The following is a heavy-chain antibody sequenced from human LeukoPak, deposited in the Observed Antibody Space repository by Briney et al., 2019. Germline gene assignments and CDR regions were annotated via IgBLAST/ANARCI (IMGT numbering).Heavy chain of an antibody. V-gene: IGHV3-23*01. D-gene: IGHD3-22*01. Sequence: GGSLRLSCAVSGFTFSAYAMSWVRQAPGKGLEGVSAMSGSGGMTYYADSVKGRFSISRGNSKNTLHLQMNSLRAEDTAVYYCAKGAMPYYDGSGYNYFDYWGQGTPVTVSS. CDR3: AKGAMPYYDGSGYNYFDY. CDR2: MSGSGGMT. CDR1: GFTFSAYA. J-gene: IGHJ4*02.